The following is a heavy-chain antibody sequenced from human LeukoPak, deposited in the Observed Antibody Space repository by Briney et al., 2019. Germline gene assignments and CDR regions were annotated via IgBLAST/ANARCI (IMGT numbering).Heavy chain of an antibody. Sequence: SVKVSCKASGGTFSSYPISWVRQAPGQGLEWMGGIIPLFGTANYAEKFQGRVTITTDESTSTAYMALSSLRSEDTAVYYCAREGEDGYNRGRGAFNIWGQGTMVTVSS. V-gene: IGHV1-69*05. CDR2: IIPLFGTA. CDR1: GGTFSSYP. J-gene: IGHJ3*02. CDR3: AREGEDGYNRGRGAFNI. D-gene: IGHD5-24*01.